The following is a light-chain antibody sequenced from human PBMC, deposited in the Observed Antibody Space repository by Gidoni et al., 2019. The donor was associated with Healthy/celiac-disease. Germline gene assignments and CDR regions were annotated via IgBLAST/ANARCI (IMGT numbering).Light chain of an antibody. CDR1: QGISSA. Sequence: QLTQSPSSLSASVGDRVTITCRASQGISSALAWYQQKPGNAPKLLIYDASSLESGVPSRFSGSGSGTDFTLTISSLQPEDFATYYCQQFNSYPQGFTFGPGTKVDIK. CDR3: QQFNSYPQGFT. CDR2: DAS. J-gene: IGKJ3*01. V-gene: IGKV1-13*02.